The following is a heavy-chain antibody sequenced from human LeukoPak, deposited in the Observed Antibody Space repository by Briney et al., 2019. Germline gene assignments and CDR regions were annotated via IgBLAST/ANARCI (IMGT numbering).Heavy chain of an antibody. V-gene: IGHV3-23*01. J-gene: IGHJ4*02. CDR3: AGDQSSTSFDY. CDR2: ISTSGGTT. Sequence: GGSLRLSCAVSGFTFNSYAMSWVRQAPGKGLEWVSVISTSGGTTYYADSVKGRFTISRDNAKNTLYLQMNSLRAEDTAVYYCAGDQSSTSFDYWGREPWSPSP. D-gene: IGHD2-2*01. CDR1: GFTFNSYA.